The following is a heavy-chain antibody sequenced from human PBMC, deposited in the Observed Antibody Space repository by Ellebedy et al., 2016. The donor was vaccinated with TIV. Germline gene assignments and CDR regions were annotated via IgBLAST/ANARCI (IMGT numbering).Heavy chain of an antibody. CDR1: GFTVSSYY. J-gene: IGHJ3*02. CDR3: ARHLGTGSAFDI. D-gene: IGHD3-16*01. CDR2: LYSDGNT. Sequence: PGGSLRLSCAASGFTVSSYYMTWVRQAPGKRLEWVSALYSDGNTYYADSVKGRFTISRDNSKTTLYLHMNNLRAEDTAVYYCARHLGTGSAFDIWGQGTMVTVSS. V-gene: IGHV3-66*04.